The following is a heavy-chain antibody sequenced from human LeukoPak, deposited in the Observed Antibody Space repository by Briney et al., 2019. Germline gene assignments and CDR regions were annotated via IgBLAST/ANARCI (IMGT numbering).Heavy chain of an antibody. CDR3: ARSYCSGGSCYRFDP. J-gene: IGHJ5*02. D-gene: IGHD2-15*01. V-gene: IGHV4-59*01. CDR2: IYYSGST. Sequence: SETLSLTCTVSGGSISSYYWSWIRQPPGKGLEWIGYIYYSGSTNYNPSLKSRVTISVDTSKNQFSLKLSSVTAADTAVYYCARSYCSGGSCYRFDPWGQGTLVTVSS. CDR1: GGSISSYY.